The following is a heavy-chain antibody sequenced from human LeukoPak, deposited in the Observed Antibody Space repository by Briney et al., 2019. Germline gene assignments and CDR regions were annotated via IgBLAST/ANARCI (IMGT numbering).Heavy chain of an antibody. D-gene: IGHD6-19*01. CDR2: KSYDGSNK. CDR1: GFTFSSYA. CDR3: ARDYASGSGWYFDY. J-gene: IGHJ4*02. V-gene: IGHV3-30*04. Sequence: GGSLRLSCAASGFTFSSYAMHWVRQAPGKGLEWVAVKSYDGSNKYYADSVKGRFTISRDNSKNTLYLQMNSLRAEDTAVYYCARDYASGSGWYFDYWGQGTLVTVSS.